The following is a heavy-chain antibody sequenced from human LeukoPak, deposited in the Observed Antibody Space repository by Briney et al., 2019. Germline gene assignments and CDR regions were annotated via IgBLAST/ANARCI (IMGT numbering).Heavy chain of an antibody. CDR3: ARGYYDSSGYYYFDY. Sequence: SETLSLTCTVSGGSISGYYYNWIRQPPGKGLEWIGYIYYSGSTNYNPSLKSRVTMSVDTSKNQFSLKLSSVTAADTAVYYCARGYYDSSGYYYFDYWGQGTLVTVSS. D-gene: IGHD3-22*01. CDR1: GGSISGYY. J-gene: IGHJ4*02. V-gene: IGHV4-59*01. CDR2: IYYSGST.